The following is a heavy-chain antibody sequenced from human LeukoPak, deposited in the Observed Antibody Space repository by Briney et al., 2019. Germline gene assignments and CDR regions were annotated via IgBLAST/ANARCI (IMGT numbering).Heavy chain of an antibody. D-gene: IGHD3-22*01. CDR1: GYTFTSYD. Sequence: ASVKVSCKASGYTFTSYDMNWVRQATGQGLDGMGWMNSKSGYTGYAQKFQGRVTMTRDISIGTAYMELSSLRSEDTAVYYCARGRYYDRSGSYYYMDVWGKGTTVTVSS. CDR3: ARGRYYDRSGSYYYMDV. J-gene: IGHJ6*03. V-gene: IGHV1-8*01. CDR2: MNSKSGYT.